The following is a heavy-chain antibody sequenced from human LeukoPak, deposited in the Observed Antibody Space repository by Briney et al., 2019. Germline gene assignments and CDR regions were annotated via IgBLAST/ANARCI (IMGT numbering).Heavy chain of an antibody. Sequence: MSSETLSLTCTVSGGSISSYYWSWIRQPPGKGLEWIGCIYYSGSTNYNPSLKSRVTISVDTSKNQFSLKLSSVPAADTAVYYCARGNGWVCSSTSCYNWFDPWGQGTLVTVS. CDR1: GGSISSYY. CDR3: ARGNGWVCSSTSCYNWFDP. J-gene: IGHJ5*02. D-gene: IGHD2-2*01. CDR2: IYYSGST. V-gene: IGHV4-59*01.